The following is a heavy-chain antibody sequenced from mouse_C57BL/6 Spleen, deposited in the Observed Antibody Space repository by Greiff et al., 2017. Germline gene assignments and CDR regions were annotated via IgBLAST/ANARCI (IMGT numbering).Heavy chain of an antibody. CDR2: ILPGSGST. CDR3: SRTDSITTVVAYYFDY. CDR1: GYTFTGYW. D-gene: IGHD1-1*01. Sequence: QVQLQQSGAELMKPGASVKLSCKATGYTFTGYWIEWVKQRPGHGLEWIGEILPGSGSTNYTEKFKGKATFTADTTSSTAYMQLSSLTTEDSAIYYCSRTDSITTVVAYYFDYWGQGTTLTVSS. V-gene: IGHV1-9*01. J-gene: IGHJ2*01.